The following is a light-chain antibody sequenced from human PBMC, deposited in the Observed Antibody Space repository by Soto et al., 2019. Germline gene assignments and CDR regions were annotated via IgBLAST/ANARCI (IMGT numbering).Light chain of an antibody. CDR1: TSDVGSYNR. V-gene: IGLV2-18*02. Sequence: QSVLTQPPYVSGSPRHSVTISCTETTSDVGSYNRVSWYQQPPGTAPKVMIYEVSNRPSGVPDRFSGSKSGNTASLTISGLQAEDEADYYCSSYTRSYTLVFGGVTQLIVL. CDR2: EVS. J-gene: IGLJ2*01. CDR3: SSYTRSYTLV.